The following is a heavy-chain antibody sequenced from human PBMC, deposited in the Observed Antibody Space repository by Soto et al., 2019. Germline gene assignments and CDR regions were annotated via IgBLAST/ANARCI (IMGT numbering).Heavy chain of an antibody. CDR3: ERVNQPDY. CDR1: GFTFSYYY. J-gene: IGHJ4*02. D-gene: IGHD2-2*01. CDR2: ISSSGSTI. Sequence: GGSLRLSCAASGFTFSYYYMSWIRQAPGKGLEWVSYISSSGSTIYYAYSVKGLFTISRDNAKKTPYMQRNSLTAEDTAVYCGERVNQPDYWGQGTLVTVSS. V-gene: IGHV3-11*01.